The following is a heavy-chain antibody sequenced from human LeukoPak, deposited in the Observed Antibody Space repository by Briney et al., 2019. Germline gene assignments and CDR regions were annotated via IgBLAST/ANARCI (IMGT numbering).Heavy chain of an antibody. D-gene: IGHD3-22*01. V-gene: IGHV1-18*01. CDR1: GYTFTSYG. Sequence: ASVKVSCKASGYTFTSYGISWVRQAPGQGLEWMGWIIAYNGNTNYAQKLQGRVTITADKSTSTAYMELSSLRSEDTAVYYCARDGGDSSGYYYVYYFDYWGQGTLVTVSS. J-gene: IGHJ4*02. CDR2: IIAYNGNT. CDR3: ARDGGDSSGYYYVYYFDY.